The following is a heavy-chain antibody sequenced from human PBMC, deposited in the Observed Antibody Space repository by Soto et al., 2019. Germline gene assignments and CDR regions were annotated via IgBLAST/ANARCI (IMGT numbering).Heavy chain of an antibody. J-gene: IGHJ6*02. CDR2: IIPIFGTA. Sequence: QVQLVQSGAEVKKPGSSVKVSCKASGGTFSSYAISWVRQAPGQGLEWMGGIIPIFGTANYAQKFQGRVKITADESTSTAYMELSSLRSEDTAVYYCASGEVLRFLEWLSAVYYYGMDVWGQGTTVTVSS. CDR3: ASGEVLRFLEWLSAVYYYGMDV. V-gene: IGHV1-69*01. CDR1: GGTFSSYA. D-gene: IGHD3-3*01.